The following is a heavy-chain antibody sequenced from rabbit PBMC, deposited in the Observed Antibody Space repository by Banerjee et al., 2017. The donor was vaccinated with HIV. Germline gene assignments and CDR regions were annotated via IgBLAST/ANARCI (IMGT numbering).Heavy chain of an antibody. J-gene: IGHJ4*01. Sequence: QEQLEETGGGLVQPGESLTLSCKASGFTISSYHTGWVRQAPGKGLEWIGCIYTGDGNTYYASWAKGRFTISKTSSTTVTLQMTSLTAADTATYFCARDRPKSSGWNFGLWGPGTL. CDR3: ARDRPKSSGWNFGL. CDR2: IYTGDGNT. CDR1: GFTISSYHT. V-gene: IGHV1S45*01. D-gene: IGHD1-1*01.